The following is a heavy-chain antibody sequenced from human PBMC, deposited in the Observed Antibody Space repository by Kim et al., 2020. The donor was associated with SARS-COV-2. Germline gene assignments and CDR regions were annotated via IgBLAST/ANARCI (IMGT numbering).Heavy chain of an antibody. J-gene: IGHJ5*02. CDR1: GFTFSSYS. CDR3: ARDLHRAEHLNWFDP. CDR2: ISSSSSTI. D-gene: IGHD2-21*01. V-gene: IGHV3-48*02. Sequence: GGSLRLSCAASGFTFSSYSMNWVRQAPGKGLEWVSYISSSSSTIYYADAVKGRFTISRDNAKNSLYLQMNSLRDEDTAVYYCARDLHRAEHLNWFDPWGQGTLVTGSS.